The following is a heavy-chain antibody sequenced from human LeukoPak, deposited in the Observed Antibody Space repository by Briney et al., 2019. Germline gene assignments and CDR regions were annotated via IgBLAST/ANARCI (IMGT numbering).Heavy chain of an antibody. V-gene: IGHV3-30*18. CDR3: AKKGMVSSAPFDY. J-gene: IGHJ4*02. Sequence: GRSLRLSCTASGFNLSSYGVHWVRQAPGKGLEWVAVISYDGSNKYYGDSVKGRFTISRDNSKNTLYLQMNSLRAEDTAVYYCAKKGMVSSAPFDYWGQGTLVTVSS. D-gene: IGHD2-8*01. CDR1: GFNLSSYG. CDR2: ISYDGSNK.